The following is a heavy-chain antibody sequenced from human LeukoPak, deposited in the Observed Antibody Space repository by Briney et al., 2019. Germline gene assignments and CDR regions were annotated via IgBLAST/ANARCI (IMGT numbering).Heavy chain of an antibody. D-gene: IGHD7-27*01. V-gene: IGHV3-21*01. CDR2: ISGSSNYI. CDR3: ARGWGSWSAFDI. Sequence: GGSLRLSCAASGFTFSDYTMNWVRLAPGKGLEWVSSISGSSNYIYYADSVKGRFTISRGNAKNSLYLQMNSLRAEDTAVYYCARGWGSWSAFDIWGQGTMVTVSS. J-gene: IGHJ3*02. CDR1: GFTFSDYT.